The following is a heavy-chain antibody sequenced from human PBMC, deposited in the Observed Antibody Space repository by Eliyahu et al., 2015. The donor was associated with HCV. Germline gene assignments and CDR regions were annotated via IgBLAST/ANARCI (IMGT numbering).Heavy chain of an antibody. CDR3: TAIDYVWGSYLRVYYGMDV. CDR2: IKSXTXGGTT. J-gene: IGHJ6*02. Sequence: EVQLXESGGGLVKPGGSLRLSCAASGFTFXNAWMSWVRQXPGKGLEWXGRIKSXTXGGTTDYAAXVKGRFTISRDDSKNTLYLQMNSLKTEDTAVYYCTAIDYVWGSYLRVYYGMDVWGQGTTVTVSS. V-gene: IGHV3-15*01. D-gene: IGHD3-16*02. CDR1: GFTFXNAW.